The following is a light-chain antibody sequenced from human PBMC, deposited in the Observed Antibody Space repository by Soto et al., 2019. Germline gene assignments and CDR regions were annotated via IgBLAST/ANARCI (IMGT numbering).Light chain of an antibody. Sequence: QSALTQPASVSGSPGQSITISCTGTNSDVGGYNYVSWYQQHPGKAPKLMIYEVINRPSGVSNRFSGSKSGNTASLTISGLQAEDEAHYYCSSYRSGGTAVFGGGTKLTVL. J-gene: IGLJ2*01. CDR1: NSDVGGYNY. CDR3: SSYRSGGTAV. CDR2: EVI. V-gene: IGLV2-14*01.